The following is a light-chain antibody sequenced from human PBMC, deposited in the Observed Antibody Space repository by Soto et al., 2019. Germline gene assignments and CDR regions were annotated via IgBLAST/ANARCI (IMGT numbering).Light chain of an antibody. V-gene: IGKV3-20*01. CDR2: GAS. Sequence: EIVLPQSPGTLSLSPGASATLSCRASQSISSSYVAWYQQKPGQAPRLLIYGASSRATGIPDRFSGSVSGTDFTLTINKLEPEDFAVYFGQHYNNWPPWTFGQGTKVDIK. J-gene: IGKJ1*01. CDR1: QSISSSY. CDR3: QHYNNWPPWT.